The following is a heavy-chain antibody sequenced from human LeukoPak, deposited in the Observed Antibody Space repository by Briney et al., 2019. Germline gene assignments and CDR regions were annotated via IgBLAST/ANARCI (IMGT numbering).Heavy chain of an antibody. V-gene: IGHV4-30-4*01. Sequence: SETLSLTCTVSGGSISSGDYYWSWIRQPPGKGLEWIGYIYYSGSTYYNPSLKSRVTISVDTSKSQFSLKLSSVTAADTAAYYCARVRYPGGFDYWGQGTLVTVSS. J-gene: IGHJ4*02. CDR2: IYYSGST. D-gene: IGHD1-1*01. CDR1: GGSISSGDYY. CDR3: ARVRYPGGFDY.